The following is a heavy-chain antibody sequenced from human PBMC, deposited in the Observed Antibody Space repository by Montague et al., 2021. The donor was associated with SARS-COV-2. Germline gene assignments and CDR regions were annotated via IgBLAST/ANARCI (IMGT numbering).Heavy chain of an antibody. V-gene: IGHV4-34*01. J-gene: IGHJ5*02. D-gene: IGHD2-21*02. CDR2: INHVGST. Sequence: SETLSLTCAVYGGSFSGYSWGGIRQPPGKELECIGEINHVGSTNYNPSXXSRVTISVDTSKNQFSLRLSSVTAADTAVYYCARRSRVVTAIWALRTSLTSWFDPWGQGNLVTVSS. CDR3: ARRSRVVTAIWALRTSLTSWFDP. CDR1: GGSFSGYS.